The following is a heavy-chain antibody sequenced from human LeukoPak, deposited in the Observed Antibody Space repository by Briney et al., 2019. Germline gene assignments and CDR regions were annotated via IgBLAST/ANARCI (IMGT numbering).Heavy chain of an antibody. CDR2: ISGSGGST. J-gene: IGHJ6*02. CDR1: GFTFSSYA. D-gene: IGHD5-12*01. CDR3: AKDRGSGTYNSYGMDV. Sequence: GGSLRLSCAASGFTFSSYAMSWVRQAPGKGLEWVSAISGSGGSTYYADSVKGRFTISRDNSKNTLHLQMNSLRAEDTAVYYCAKDRGSGTYNSYGMDVWGQGTTVTVSS. V-gene: IGHV3-23*01.